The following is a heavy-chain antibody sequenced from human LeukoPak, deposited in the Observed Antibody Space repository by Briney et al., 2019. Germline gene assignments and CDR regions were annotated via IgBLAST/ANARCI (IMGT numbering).Heavy chain of an antibody. J-gene: IGHJ6*03. CDR1: GFTFSSYY. V-gene: IGHV3-23*01. CDR2: ITGSGGSS. D-gene: IGHD2-15*01. Sequence: GGSLRLSCAASGFTFSSYYMNWVRLAPGKVLEWVSTITGSGGSSYYADSVKGRFTISRDNAKNSLYLQMNSLRAEDTAVYYCARVFEYCSGGSCYMEAYYYMDVWGKGATVTISS. CDR3: ARVFEYCSGGSCYMEAYYYMDV.